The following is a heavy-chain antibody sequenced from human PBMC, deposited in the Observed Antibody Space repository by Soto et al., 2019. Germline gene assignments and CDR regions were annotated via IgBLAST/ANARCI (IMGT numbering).Heavy chain of an antibody. CDR3: ARGSMRWELLSPVDY. D-gene: IGHD1-26*01. CDR2: IIPIFGTA. J-gene: IGHJ4*02. Sequence: QVQLVQSGAEVQKPGSSVKVSCKASGGTFSSYAISWVRQAPGQGLEWMGGIIPIFGTANYAQKFQGRVTITADESTSTAYMELSSLRSEATAVYYCARGSMRWELLSPVDYWGQGTLVTVSS. V-gene: IGHV1-69*01. CDR1: GGTFSSYA.